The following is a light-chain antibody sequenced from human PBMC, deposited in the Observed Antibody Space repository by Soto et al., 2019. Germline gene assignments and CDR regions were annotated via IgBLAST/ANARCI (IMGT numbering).Light chain of an antibody. CDR1: SSNIGAGYD. CDR3: QSYDSSLSGTGGV. CDR2: GNS. J-gene: IGLJ1*01. Sequence: QSVLTQPPSVSGAPGRRVTISCTGSSSNIGAGYDVHWYQQLPGTAPKLLIYGNSNRPSGVPDRFSGSKSGTSASLAITGLQAEDEADYYCQSYDSSLSGTGGVFGTGTKLTVL. V-gene: IGLV1-40*01.